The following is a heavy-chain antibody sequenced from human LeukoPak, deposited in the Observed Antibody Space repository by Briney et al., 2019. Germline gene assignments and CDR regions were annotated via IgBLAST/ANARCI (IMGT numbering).Heavy chain of an antibody. Sequence: GASLQISCEGSGCFFTTYWIGWGRPLPGKGLEWMGIIYPGDSDTKDSPSFQGQVIISADKSISTAYLQWSSLKASDTAMYYCARRRDERGYKDIFDIWGQGTMVTVSS. D-gene: IGHD5-18*01. J-gene: IGHJ3*02. V-gene: IGHV5-51*01. CDR1: GCFFTTYW. CDR3: ARRRDERGYKDIFDI. CDR2: IYPGDSDT.